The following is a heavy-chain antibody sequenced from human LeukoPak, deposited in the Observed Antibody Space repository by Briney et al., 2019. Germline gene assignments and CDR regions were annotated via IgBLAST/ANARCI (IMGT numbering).Heavy chain of an antibody. J-gene: IGHJ4*02. Sequence: SETLSLXCTVSGGSISSYYWSWIRQPPGKGLGCIGYIYYSGSTNYNPSLKSRVTISVDPSKNQFSLKLSSVTAADTAVYYCARRTYFYDSSGYYFDYWGQGTLVTVSS. D-gene: IGHD3-22*01. CDR1: GGSISSYY. CDR2: IYYSGST. V-gene: IGHV4-59*01. CDR3: ARRTYFYDSSGYYFDY.